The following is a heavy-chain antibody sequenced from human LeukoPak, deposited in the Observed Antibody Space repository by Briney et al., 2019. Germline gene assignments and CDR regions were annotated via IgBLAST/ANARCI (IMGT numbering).Heavy chain of an antibody. CDR1: GASFSYDY. CDR3: AKGVWAPRFDS. J-gene: IGHJ5*01. V-gene: IGHV4-34*01. Sequence: PSETLSLTCAVYGASFSYDYWSWIRQAPGKGLEWIGEINHSGSLTYNPSLKSRITISAEKSKCQFSLRLTSVTAADTAVYYCAKGVWAPRFDSWGQGTLVTVSS. D-gene: IGHD7-27*01. CDR2: INHSGSL.